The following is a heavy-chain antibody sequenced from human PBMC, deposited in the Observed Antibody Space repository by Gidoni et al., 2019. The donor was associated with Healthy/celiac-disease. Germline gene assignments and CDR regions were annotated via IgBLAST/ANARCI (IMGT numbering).Heavy chain of an antibody. CDR1: GVTFSSYA. D-gene: IGHD2-15*01. Sequence: QVQLVESGGGVGQPGRSLRISCAATGVTFSSYAMHWVRQAPGKGLEWVAVISYDGRNKYYADSVKGRFTISRDNSKNTLYLQMNSLRPEDTAVYYCARDWGRSMVVVAGWGQGTLVTVSS. J-gene: IGHJ4*02. V-gene: IGHV3-30-3*01. CDR2: ISYDGRNK. CDR3: ARDWGRSMVVVAG.